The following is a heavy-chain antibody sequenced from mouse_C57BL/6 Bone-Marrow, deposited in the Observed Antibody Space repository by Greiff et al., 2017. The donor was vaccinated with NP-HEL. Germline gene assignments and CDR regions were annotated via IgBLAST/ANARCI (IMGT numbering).Heavy chain of an antibody. CDR2: ISSGGDYI. CDR3: TREDYGPLHWYFDV. J-gene: IGHJ1*03. CDR1: GFTFSSYA. V-gene: IGHV5-9-1*02. Sequence: EVKLMESGEGLVKPGGSLKLSCAASGFTFSSYAMSWVRLTPEKRLEWVAYISSGGDYIYYADTVKGRFTISRDNARNTLYLQMSSLKSEDTAMYYCTREDYGPLHWYFDVWGRGTTVTVSA. D-gene: IGHD1-1*01.